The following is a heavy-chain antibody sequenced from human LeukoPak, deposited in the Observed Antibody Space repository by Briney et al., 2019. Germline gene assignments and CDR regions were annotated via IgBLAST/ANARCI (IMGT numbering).Heavy chain of an antibody. CDR2: ISYDGSNK. CDR3: AKGAAYYYDSSGTHPLDY. Sequence: GGSLRLSCAASGFTFSSYGMHWVRQAPGKGLEWVAVISYDGSNKYYADSVKGRFTISRDNSKNTLYPQMNSLRAEDTAVYYCAKGAAYYYDSSGTHPLDYWGQGTLVTVSS. CDR1: GFTFSSYG. D-gene: IGHD3-22*01. V-gene: IGHV3-30*18. J-gene: IGHJ4*02.